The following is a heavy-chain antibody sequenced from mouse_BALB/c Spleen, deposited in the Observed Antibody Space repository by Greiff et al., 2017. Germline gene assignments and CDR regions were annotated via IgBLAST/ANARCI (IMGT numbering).Heavy chain of an antibody. V-gene: IGHV1-69*02. J-gene: IGHJ4*01. CDR2: IDPSDSYT. D-gene: IGHD2-2*01. CDR1: GYTFTSYW. Sequence: VQLQQPGAELVKPGASVKLSCKASGYTFTSYWMHWVKQRPGQGLEWIGEIDPSDSYTNYNQKFKGKATLTVDKSSSTAYMQLSSLTSEDSAVYYCARRGMVTTPYYAMDDWGQGTSVTVSS. CDR3: ARRGMVTTPYYAMDD.